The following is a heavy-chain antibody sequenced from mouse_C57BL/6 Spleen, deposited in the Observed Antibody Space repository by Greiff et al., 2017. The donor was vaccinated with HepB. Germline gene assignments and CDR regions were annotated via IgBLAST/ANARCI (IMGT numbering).Heavy chain of an antibody. CDR2: INYDGSST. J-gene: IGHJ2*01. D-gene: IGHD4-1*01. CDR3: ARGLGDFDY. Sequence: DVQLVESEGGLVQPGSSMKLSCTASGFTFSDYYMAWVRQVPEKGLEWVANINYDGSSTYYLDSLKSRFIISRDNAKNILYLQMSSLKSEDTATYYCARGLGDFDYWGQGTTLTVSS. CDR1: GFTFSDYY. V-gene: IGHV5-16*01.